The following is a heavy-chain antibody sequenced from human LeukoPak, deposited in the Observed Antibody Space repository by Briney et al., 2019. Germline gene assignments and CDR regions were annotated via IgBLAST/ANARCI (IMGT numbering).Heavy chain of an antibody. CDR2: IYYSGST. D-gene: IGHD3-3*01. V-gene: IGHV4-59*08. CDR1: GGSFSGYY. Sequence: SETLSLTCAVYGGSFSGYYWSWIRQPPGKGLEWIGYIYYSGSTNYNPSLKSRVTISVDTSKNQFSLKLSSVTAADTAVYYCARLGRGYDFWSGYYVDPANYYYGMDVWGQGTTVTVSS. CDR3: ARLGRGYDFWSGYYVDPANYYYGMDV. J-gene: IGHJ6*02.